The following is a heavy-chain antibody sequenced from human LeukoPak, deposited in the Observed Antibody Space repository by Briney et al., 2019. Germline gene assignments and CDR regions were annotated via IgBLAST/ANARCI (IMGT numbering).Heavy chain of an antibody. J-gene: IGHJ6*03. D-gene: IGHD1-1*01. V-gene: IGHV3-66*01. CDR3: ARAERSSYYYMDV. CDR1: GFTVSSNY. Sequence: PGGSLRLSCAASGFTVSSNYMSWVRQAPGKGLEWVSVIYSGGSTYYADSVKGRSTISRDNSKNTLYLQMNSLRAEDTAVYYCARAERSSYYYMDVWGKGTTVTISS. CDR2: IYSGGST.